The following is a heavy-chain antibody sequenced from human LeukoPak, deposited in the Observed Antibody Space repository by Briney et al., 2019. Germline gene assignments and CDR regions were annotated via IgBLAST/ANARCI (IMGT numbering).Heavy chain of an antibody. CDR1: GGSISRSSYY. D-gene: IGHD1-1*01. V-gene: IGHV4-39*01. CDR3: ARHENRNDGFDY. Sequence: SETLSLICIVSGGSISRSSYYWGWIRQPPGKGLEWIGSIYYSGNTYYNPSLKSRVTISVDRSKNQFSLKLSSVTAADTAVYYCARHENRNDGFDYWGQGTLATVSS. CDR2: IYYSGNT. J-gene: IGHJ4*02.